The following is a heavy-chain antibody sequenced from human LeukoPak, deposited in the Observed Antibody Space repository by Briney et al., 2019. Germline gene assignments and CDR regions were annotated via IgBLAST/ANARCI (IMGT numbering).Heavy chain of an antibody. J-gene: IGHJ4*02. CDR3: ARGLYYYDSSGYYYEYYCDY. D-gene: IGHD3-22*01. V-gene: IGHV3-7*01. Sequence: PGGSLRLSCAASGFTFSSYWMSWVRQAPGKGLEGVANIKQDGSEKYYVDSVKGRFTISRDNAKNSLYLQMNSLRAEDTAVYYCARGLYYYDSSGYYYEYYCDYWGQGTLVTVSS. CDR1: GFTFSSYW. CDR2: IKQDGSEK.